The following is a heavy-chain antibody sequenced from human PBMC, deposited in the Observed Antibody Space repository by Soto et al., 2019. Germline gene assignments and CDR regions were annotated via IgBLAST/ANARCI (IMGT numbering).Heavy chain of an antibody. D-gene: IGHD5-12*01. J-gene: IGHJ4*02. V-gene: IGHV3-33*06. CDR3: AKDQGKPPSAVLGGWLAR. CDR2: IWYDGSDQ. CDR1: GFAFASYG. Sequence: QVQLVESGGDVVQPGRSLRLSCAASGFAFASYGMHWVRQAPGKGLEWVASIWYDGSDQRYADSVKGRFTISRDNSANTLSLQMNSLRAEDTAVYYCAKDQGKPPSAVLGGWLARWGQGTLVIVSP.